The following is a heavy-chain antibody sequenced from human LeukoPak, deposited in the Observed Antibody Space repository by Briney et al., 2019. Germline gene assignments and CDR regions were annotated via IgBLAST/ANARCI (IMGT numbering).Heavy chain of an antibody. D-gene: IGHD7-27*01. CDR1: GYSFTNYG. Sequence: GESLKISCKVSGYSFTNYGIGWVRQMPGKGLEWMGIIYPFDSESRYSPSFQGQVTISADKSITTAYLQWSSLKASDTAMYYCARPNWARRYFGYWGQGTLVTVSP. V-gene: IGHV5-51*01. CDR2: IYPFDSES. CDR3: ARPNWARRYFGY. J-gene: IGHJ4*02.